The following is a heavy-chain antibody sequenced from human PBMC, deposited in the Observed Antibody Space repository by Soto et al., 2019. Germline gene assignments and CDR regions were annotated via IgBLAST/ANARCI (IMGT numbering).Heavy chain of an antibody. J-gene: IGHJ5*02. CDR3: ATSYDSGFDP. V-gene: IGHV1-18*04. D-gene: IGHD3-3*01. Sequence: LLLQSGAELKKPGASVKISCKASGYSFSTYDISWLRQAPGQGPEWMGRISPKNGNTNYAQNFQDRVTMTADTSSCTAYMELRCPRSDDTAKYYCATSYDSGFDPWGQGTLVTVSS. CDR1: GYSFSTYD. CDR2: ISPKNGNT.